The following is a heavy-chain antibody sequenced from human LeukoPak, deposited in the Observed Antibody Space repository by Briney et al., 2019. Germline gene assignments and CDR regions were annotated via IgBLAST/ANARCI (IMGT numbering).Heavy chain of an antibody. V-gene: IGHV3-23*01. CDR1: GFTFSRYG. J-gene: IGHJ3*02. CDR2: ISGSGGST. CDR3: VKRPMTVVVMSDAFDI. D-gene: IGHD3-22*01. Sequence: GGSLRLSCAPSGFTFSRYGMHWVRQAPGKGLEWVSAISGSGGSTYYADSVKGRFTISRDNSKNTLYLQMNSLRAEDTAVYYCVKRPMTVVVMSDAFDIWGQGTMVTVSS.